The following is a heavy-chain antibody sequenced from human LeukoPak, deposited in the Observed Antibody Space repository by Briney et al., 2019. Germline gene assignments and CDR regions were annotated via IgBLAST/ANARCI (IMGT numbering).Heavy chain of an antibody. J-gene: IGHJ6*02. D-gene: IGHD4-23*01. Sequence: GASVKVSFTASEGTFISYAISWVRQAPGQGLEWMGQIIPMLGKASYAQRFQGRVTLTADESTSTAYMELSSLRSEDTAVYYCARESLPYGGNSFGHYYGMDVWGQGTTVTVSS. V-gene: IGHV1-69*13. CDR1: EGTFISYA. CDR2: IIPMLGKA. CDR3: ARESLPYGGNSFGHYYGMDV.